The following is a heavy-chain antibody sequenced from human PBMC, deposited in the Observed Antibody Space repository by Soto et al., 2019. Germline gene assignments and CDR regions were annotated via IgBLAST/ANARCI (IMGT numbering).Heavy chain of an antibody. J-gene: IGHJ4*02. Sequence: GGSLRLSCAASGFTFSSYAMHWVRQAPGKGLEWVAVISYDGSNKYYAESVKGRFTISRDNSKNTLYLQMNSLRAEDTAVYYCASPGHDYGDYAQDDYWGQGTLVTVSS. CDR1: GFTFSSYA. CDR3: ASPGHDYGDYAQDDY. D-gene: IGHD4-17*01. CDR2: ISYDGSNK. V-gene: IGHV3-30-3*01.